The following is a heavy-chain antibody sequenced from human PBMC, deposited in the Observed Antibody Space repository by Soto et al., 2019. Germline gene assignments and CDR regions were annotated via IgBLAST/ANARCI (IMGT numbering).Heavy chain of an antibody. V-gene: IGHV1-3*04. J-gene: IGHJ4*02. Sequence: QVQLMQSGAEVKKPGASVKVSCKASGYTFTDYAMHWVRQAPGQRPEWMGWIYTGNGNTQYTQNFRDRVSFTRDTSASTAYMELSGLRSEDTAVYFCVSVDYGDYWGQGTLVTVSS. CDR2: IYTGNGNT. CDR1: GYTFTDYA. CDR3: VSVDYGDY.